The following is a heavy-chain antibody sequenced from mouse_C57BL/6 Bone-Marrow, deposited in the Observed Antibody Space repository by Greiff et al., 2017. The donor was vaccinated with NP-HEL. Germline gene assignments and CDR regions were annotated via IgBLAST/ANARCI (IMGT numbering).Heavy chain of an antibody. Sequence: QVQLQQSGAELARPGASVKLSCKASGYTFTSYGISWVKQRTGQGLEWIGEIYPRSGNTYYNEKFKGKATLTADKSSSTAYMELRSLTSEDSAVYFCARVYDGYLAYWGQGTLVTVSA. CDR2: IYPRSGNT. J-gene: IGHJ3*01. CDR3: ARVYDGYLAY. CDR1: GYTFTSYG. D-gene: IGHD2-3*01. V-gene: IGHV1-81*01.